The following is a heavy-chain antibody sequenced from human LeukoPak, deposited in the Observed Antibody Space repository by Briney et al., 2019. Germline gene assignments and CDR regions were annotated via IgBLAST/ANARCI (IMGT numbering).Heavy chain of an antibody. CDR3: AKEVHPYDSGTYYFDY. J-gene: IGHJ4*02. V-gene: IGHV3-30*02. D-gene: IGHD3-10*01. Sequence: PGGSLRLSCVGSGFTFSSYGRHWVRQAAGKGLEWVAFIRHDGSNEYYADSVKGRFTVSRDNSKNTLFLQMNSLRVEEMAVYYCAKEVHPYDSGTYYFDYWGRGTLVTVSS. CDR2: IRHDGSNE. CDR1: GFTFSSYG.